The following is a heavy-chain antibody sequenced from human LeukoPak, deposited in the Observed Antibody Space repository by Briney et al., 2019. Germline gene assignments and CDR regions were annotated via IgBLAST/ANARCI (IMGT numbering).Heavy chain of an antibody. CDR3: AASIVGEVWYFDY. J-gene: IGHJ4*02. D-gene: IGHD2-15*01. CDR1: GFTFSSYS. Sequence: KAGGSLRLSCAASGFTFSSYSMNWVRQAPGKGLEWVSSISSSSSYIYYADSVKGRFTISRDNAKNSLYLQMNSLRAEDTAVYYCAASIVGEVWYFDYWGQGTLVTVSS. CDR2: ISSSSSYI. V-gene: IGHV3-21*01.